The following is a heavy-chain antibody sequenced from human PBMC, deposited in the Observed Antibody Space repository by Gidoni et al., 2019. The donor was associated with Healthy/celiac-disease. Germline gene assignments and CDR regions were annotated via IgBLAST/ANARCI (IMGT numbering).Heavy chain of an antibody. CDR2: IYYSGST. Sequence: QLQLQESGPGLVKPSETLSLTCTVSGGSISSSSYYWGWIRQPPGKGLEWIGSIYYSGSTYYNPSLKSRVTISVDTSKNQFSLKLSSVTAADTAVYYCARRMGYFDWLALDYWGQGTLVTVSS. V-gene: IGHV4-39*01. J-gene: IGHJ4*02. CDR1: GGSISSSSYY. CDR3: ARRMGYFDWLALDY. D-gene: IGHD3-9*01.